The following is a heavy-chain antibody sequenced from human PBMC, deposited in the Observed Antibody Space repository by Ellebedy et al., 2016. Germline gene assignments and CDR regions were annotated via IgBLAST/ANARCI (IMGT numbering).Heavy chain of an antibody. V-gene: IGHV3-23*01. Sequence: GESLKISXATSGFTFSNYFMTWIRQAPGKGLEWVATISGGGDDTFFADSVKGRFTISRDNSKNTLYLQMNNLRVEDTALYYCRQGHYFDQWGQGALVTVSS. CDR3: RQGHYFDQ. J-gene: IGHJ4*02. CDR2: ISGGGDDT. CDR1: GFTFSNYF.